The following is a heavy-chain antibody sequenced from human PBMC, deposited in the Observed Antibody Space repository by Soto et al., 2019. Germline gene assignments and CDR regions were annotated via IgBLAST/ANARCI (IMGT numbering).Heavy chain of an antibody. CDR1: GFTFTDYA. D-gene: IGHD2-8*01. CDR3: AKDRGGVLAPSYFDN. Sequence: GGSLRLSCAAAGFTFTDYAMTWVRQAPGKGLDWVSSISGSGGSTYYTDSVKGRFTISRDNSKNTLNLQMHSLRAEDTAVYYCAKDRGGVLAPSYFDNWGQGTLVTVSS. J-gene: IGHJ4*02. V-gene: IGHV3-23*01. CDR2: ISGSGGST.